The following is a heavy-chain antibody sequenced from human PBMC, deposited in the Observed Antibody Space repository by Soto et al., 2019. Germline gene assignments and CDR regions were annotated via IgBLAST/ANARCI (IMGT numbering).Heavy chain of an antibody. Sequence: GGSLRLSCAASGFTFSSYAMSWVRQAPGKGLEWVSAISGSGGSTYYADSVKGRFTISRDNSKNTLYLQMNSLRAEDTAVYYCASGYCSGGSCYYYYYMDVWGKGTTVTVSS. J-gene: IGHJ6*03. CDR1: GFTFSSYA. V-gene: IGHV3-23*01. D-gene: IGHD2-15*01. CDR3: ASGYCSGGSCYYYYYMDV. CDR2: ISGSGGST.